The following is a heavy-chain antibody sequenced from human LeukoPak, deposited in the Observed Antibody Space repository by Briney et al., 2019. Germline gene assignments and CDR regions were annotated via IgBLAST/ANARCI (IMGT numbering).Heavy chain of an antibody. CDR3: AKRSSGGLPYCGGDCYLGIYFDY. CDR1: GFTFSSYA. D-gene: IGHD2-21*02. J-gene: IGHJ4*02. CDR2: ISGSGGST. Sequence: GGSLRLSCAASGFTFSSYAMSWVRQAPGKGLEWVSAISGSGGSTYYADPVKGRFTIFRDNSKNTLYLQMNSLRAEDTAVYYCAKRSSGGLPYCGGDCYLGIYFDYWGQGTLVTVSS. V-gene: IGHV3-23*01.